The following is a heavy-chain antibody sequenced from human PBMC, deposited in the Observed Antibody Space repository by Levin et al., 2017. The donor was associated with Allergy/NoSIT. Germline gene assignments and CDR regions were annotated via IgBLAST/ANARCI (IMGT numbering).Heavy chain of an antibody. Sequence: GGSLRLSCAASGFTFSDFYMSWVRQAPGKGLQWVAYISTGSTYIKYADSVQGRFTVSRDNARNSVYLQMNSLRADDTALYYCARFIAAARNYYYGMDVWGQGTTVTVSS. J-gene: IGHJ6*02. D-gene: IGHD6-13*01. V-gene: IGHV3-11*03. CDR1: GFTFSDFY. CDR3: ARFIAAARNYYYGMDV. CDR2: ISTGSTYI.